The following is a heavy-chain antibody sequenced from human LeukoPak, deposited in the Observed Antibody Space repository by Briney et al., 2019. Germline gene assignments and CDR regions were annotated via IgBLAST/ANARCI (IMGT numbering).Heavy chain of an antibody. J-gene: IGHJ4*02. CDR3: AKGERVEYYFDY. Sequence: PGGSLRLSCAASGFTFSSYAMSWVRQAPGKGLEWVSAISGSGGSTYYADSVRGRFTISRDNSKNALYLQMNSLRAEDTAVYYCAKGERVEYYFDYWGQGTLVTVSS. CDR1: GFTFSSYA. V-gene: IGHV3-23*01. CDR2: ISGSGGST. D-gene: IGHD1-26*01.